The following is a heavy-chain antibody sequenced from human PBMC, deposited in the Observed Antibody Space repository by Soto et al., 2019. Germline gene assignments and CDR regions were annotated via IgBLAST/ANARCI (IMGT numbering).Heavy chain of an antibody. CDR3: ARDRFGYYYGMEV. CDR1: GCSISSGDYY. CDR2: IYYSGST. V-gene: IGHV4-30-4*01. D-gene: IGHD3-16*01. Sequence: SETLSLTCTVSGCSISSGDYYWCWIRQPPGKGLEWSGYIYYSGSTYYNPSLKSRVTISVDTSKNQFSLKLSSVTAADTAVYYCARDRFGYYYGMEVWGQGTTVTVSS. J-gene: IGHJ6*02.